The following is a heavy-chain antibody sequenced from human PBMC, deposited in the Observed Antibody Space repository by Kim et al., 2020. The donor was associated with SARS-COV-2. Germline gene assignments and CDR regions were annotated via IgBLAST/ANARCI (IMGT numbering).Heavy chain of an antibody. Sequence: GGSLRLSCAASGFTFNNYGMHWVRQAPGKGLEWVAVIWYDGINKYYADSVKGRFTISRDTSKNTLYLQMNSLRAEDTALYYCARGGFGYCSGGSCYSFDYWGQGTLVTVSS. J-gene: IGHJ4*02. CDR3: ARGGFGYCSGGSCYSFDY. CDR1: GFTFNNYG. V-gene: IGHV3-33*01. CDR2: IWYDGINK. D-gene: IGHD2-15*01.